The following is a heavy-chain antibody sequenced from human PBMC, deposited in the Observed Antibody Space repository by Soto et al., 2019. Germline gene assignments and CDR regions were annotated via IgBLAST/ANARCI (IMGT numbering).Heavy chain of an antibody. D-gene: IGHD6-13*01. CDR3: ARDFVAAAGIGVDYYYYYGMDV. CDR1: GFTFSSYA. V-gene: IGHV3-30-3*01. Sequence: GGSLRLSCAASGFTFSSYAMHWVRQTPGKGLEWVAVISYDGSNKYYADSVKGRFTISRDNSKNTLYLQMNSLRAEDTAVYYCARDFVAAAGIGVDYYYYYGMDVWGQGTTVTVSS. J-gene: IGHJ6*02. CDR2: ISYDGSNK.